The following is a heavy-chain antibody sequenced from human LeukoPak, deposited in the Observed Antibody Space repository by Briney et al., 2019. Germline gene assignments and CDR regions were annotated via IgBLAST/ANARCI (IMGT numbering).Heavy chain of an antibody. CDR2: IYHSGST. CDR3: ARNRPFYPPYYYYYYMDV. V-gene: IGHV4-34*01. CDR1: GGSFSGYY. D-gene: IGHD1-14*01. J-gene: IGHJ6*03. Sequence: SETLSLTCAVYGGSFSGYYWSWIRQPPGKGLEWIGEIYHSGSTNYNPSLKSRVTISVDTPKNQFSLKLSSVTAADTAVYYCARNRPFYPPYYYYYYMDVWGKGTTVTISS.